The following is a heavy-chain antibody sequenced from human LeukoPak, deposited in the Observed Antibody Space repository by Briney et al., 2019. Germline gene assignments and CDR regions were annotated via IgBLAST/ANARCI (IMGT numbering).Heavy chain of an antibody. CDR2: IYYSGST. V-gene: IGHV4-59*01. J-gene: IGHJ4*02. Sequence: MTSETLSLTCTVSGGSISSYYWSWIRQPPGKGLEWIGYIYYSGSTNYNPSLKSRVTISVDTSKNQFSLKLSSVTAADTAVYYCARGELWFGELYFDYWGQGTLVTVSS. CDR1: GGSISSYY. CDR3: ARGELWFGELYFDY. D-gene: IGHD3-10*01.